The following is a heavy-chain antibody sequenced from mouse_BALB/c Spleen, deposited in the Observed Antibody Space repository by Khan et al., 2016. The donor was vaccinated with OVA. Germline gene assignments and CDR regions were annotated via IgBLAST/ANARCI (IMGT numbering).Heavy chain of an antibody. CDR3: AREASNCDFSFAY. CDR2: INPDNDGI. V-gene: IGHV1S136*01. Sequence: IQLVQSGPDLVKPGASVKMSCKASGYTFTNYVMHWVKQKPGQGLEWIGYINPDNDGIRYNEKFKDKATLTSDKSSSTAYLELSSLTSQDSAVYYCAREASNCDFSFAYWGQGTLVTVSA. J-gene: IGHJ3*01. CDR1: GYTFTNYV. D-gene: IGHD4-1*01.